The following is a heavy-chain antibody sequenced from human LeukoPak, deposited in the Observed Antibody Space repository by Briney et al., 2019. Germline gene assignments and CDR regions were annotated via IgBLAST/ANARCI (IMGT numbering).Heavy chain of an antibody. V-gene: IGHV1-2*02. CDR1: GYTFTSYD. Sequence: GASVKVSCKASGYTFTSYDINWVRQAPGQGLEWMGWINPNSGGTNYAQKFQGRVTMTRDTSISTAYMELSRLRSDDTAVYYCARVYCSGGSCSSGYYYYYMDVWGKGTTVTVSS. CDR2: INPNSGGT. D-gene: IGHD2-15*01. CDR3: ARVYCSGGSCSSGYYYYYMDV. J-gene: IGHJ6*03.